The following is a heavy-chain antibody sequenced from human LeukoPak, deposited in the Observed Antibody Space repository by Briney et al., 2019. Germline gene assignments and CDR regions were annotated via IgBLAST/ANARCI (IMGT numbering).Heavy chain of an antibody. Sequence: NPGGSLRLSCAASGFTFSDYYMSWIRQAPGKGLEWVSYISHSGRTMYYADSVKGRFTISRDNAKNSLYLQMNSLRAGDMAVYYCARDSIVRGNIGNDMDVWGKGTTVTVSS. CDR3: ARDSIVRGNIGNDMDV. CDR2: ISHSGRTM. V-gene: IGHV3-11*01. D-gene: IGHD2-8*01. J-gene: IGHJ6*03. CDR1: GFTFSDYY.